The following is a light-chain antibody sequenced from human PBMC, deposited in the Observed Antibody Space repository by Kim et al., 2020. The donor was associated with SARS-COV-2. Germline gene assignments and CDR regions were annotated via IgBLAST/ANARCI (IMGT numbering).Light chain of an antibody. V-gene: IGKV1-27*01. CDR3: QKYNSAPFA. CDR1: QGITNY. CDR2: DAG. Sequence: DIQMTQSPSSLSASVGDRVTISCRASQGITNYLAWYQQKPGTVPKLLIYDAGIFQSGVPSRFSGSGSGTEFTLTISSLQPEDVATYFSQKYNSAPFAFAPGTKVDNK. J-gene: IGKJ3*01.